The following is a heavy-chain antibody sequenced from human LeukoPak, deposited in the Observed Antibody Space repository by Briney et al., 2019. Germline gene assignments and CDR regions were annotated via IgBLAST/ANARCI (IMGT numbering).Heavy chain of an antibody. CDR2: IRSKTEGETK. Sequence: GGSLRLSCAASGFTFSSYAMSWVRQAPGKGLEWVARIRSKTEGETKEYAASVKGRFTISRDDSRSRLYLQMNSLKTEDTAVYYCATGVVTGTPRWGQGTLVTVSS. D-gene: IGHD1-1*01. J-gene: IGHJ4*02. V-gene: IGHV3-15*01. CDR1: GFTFSSYA. CDR3: ATGVVTGTPR.